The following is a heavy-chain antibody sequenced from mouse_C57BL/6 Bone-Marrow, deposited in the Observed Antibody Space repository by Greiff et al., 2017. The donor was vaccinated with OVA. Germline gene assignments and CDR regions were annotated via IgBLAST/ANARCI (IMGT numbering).Heavy chain of an antibody. D-gene: IGHD1-1*01. CDR3: AIDSLITTVVAPYAMDY. CDR1: GYTFTSYW. Sequence: VKLKQPGAELVKPGASVKMSCKASGYTFTSYWITWVKQRPGQGLEWIGDIYPGSGSTNYNEKFKSKATLTVDTSSSTAYMQLSSLTSEDSAVYYCAIDSLITTVVAPYAMDYWGQGTSVTVSS. J-gene: IGHJ4*01. CDR2: IYPGSGST. V-gene: IGHV1-55*01.